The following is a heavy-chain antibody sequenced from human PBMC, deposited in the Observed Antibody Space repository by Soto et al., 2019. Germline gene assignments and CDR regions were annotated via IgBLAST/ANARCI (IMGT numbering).Heavy chain of an antibody. J-gene: IGHJ5*02. CDR2: ISYDGSNK. V-gene: IGHV3-30-3*01. D-gene: IGHD2-8*01. Sequence: GGSLSLSCAASGFTFSSYAMHWVRQAPGKGLEWVAVISYDGSNKYYADSVKGRFTISRENSKNTLYLQMNSLRAEDTAVYYGAREGIVLRVYARLSPNWFDPWGQGTLVTVSS. CDR1: GFTFSSYA. CDR3: AREGIVLRVYARLSPNWFDP.